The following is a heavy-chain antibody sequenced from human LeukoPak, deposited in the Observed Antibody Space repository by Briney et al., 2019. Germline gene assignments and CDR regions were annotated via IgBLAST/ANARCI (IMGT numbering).Heavy chain of an antibody. Sequence: SETLSLTCTVSGGSISSGGYYWSWIRQPPGKGLEWIGYIYHSGSTYYNPSLKSRVTISVDRSKNQFSLKLSSVTAADTAVYYCARGDYDILTGYSVFDYWGQGTLVTVSS. CDR1: GGSISSGGYY. V-gene: IGHV4-30-2*01. D-gene: IGHD3-9*01. CDR3: ARGDYDILTGYSVFDY. J-gene: IGHJ4*02. CDR2: IYHSGST.